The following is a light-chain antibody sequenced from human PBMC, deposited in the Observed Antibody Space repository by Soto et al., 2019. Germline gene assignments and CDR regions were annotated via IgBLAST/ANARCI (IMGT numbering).Light chain of an antibody. Sequence: EIVLTQSPGTLSLSPGERATLSCRASHTISSSYLAWYQQKPGQAPRLLMYGISRRASGIPDRFSGSGSGTDFTLTITRLEPEDFAVYYCQQYGSSVAFGQGTKVDNK. J-gene: IGKJ1*01. V-gene: IGKV3-20*01. CDR2: GIS. CDR1: HTISSSY. CDR3: QQYGSSVA.